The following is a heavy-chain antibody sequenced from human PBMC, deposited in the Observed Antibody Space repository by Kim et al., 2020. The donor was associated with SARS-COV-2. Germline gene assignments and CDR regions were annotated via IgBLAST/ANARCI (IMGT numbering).Heavy chain of an antibody. CDR3: ARGQNNFRH. CDR1: GFTFSSYW. J-gene: IGHJ1*01. V-gene: IGHV3-7*04. CDR2: IKQDGSDE. Sequence: GGSLRLSCAVSGFTFSSYWMSWARQAPGKGLEWVASIKQDGSDENYVDSVKGRFTISRDNAKNSLYLQMNSLRAEDTAVYYCARGQNNFRHWGQGTLVTVSS.